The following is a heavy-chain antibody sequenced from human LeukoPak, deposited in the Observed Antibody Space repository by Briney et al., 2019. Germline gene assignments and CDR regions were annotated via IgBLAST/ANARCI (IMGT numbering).Heavy chain of an antibody. V-gene: IGHV1-2*06. CDR1: GYTFSDYF. J-gene: IGHJ4*02. Sequence: ASVKVSCXASGYTFSDYFIHWVRRAAGQRLEWMGRINAGSGGPEYPPNFQGRVTMTRDTSTSTASMELSRLTSDDTAVYYCASDLSSTPNWEFDYWGQGTLVTVSS. CDR3: ASDLSSTPNWEFDY. CDR2: INAGSGGP. D-gene: IGHD7-27*01.